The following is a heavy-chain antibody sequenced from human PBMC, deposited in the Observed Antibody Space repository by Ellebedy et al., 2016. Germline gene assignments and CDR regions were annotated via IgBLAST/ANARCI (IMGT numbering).Heavy chain of an antibody. V-gene: IGHV3-48*01. D-gene: IGHD3-10*01. CDR2: ISSSSSTI. CDR3: ARDLEPFRGVSLPDY. J-gene: IGHJ4*02. CDR1: GFTFDDYG. Sequence: GESLKISXAASGFTFDDYGMSWVRQAPGKGLEWVSYISSSSSTIYYADSVKGRFTISRDNAKNSLYLQMNSLRAEDTAVYYCARDLEPFRGVSLPDYWGQGTLVTVSS.